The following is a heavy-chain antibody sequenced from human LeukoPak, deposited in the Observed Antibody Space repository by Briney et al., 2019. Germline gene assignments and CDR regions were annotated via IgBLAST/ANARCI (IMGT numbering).Heavy chain of an antibody. D-gene: IGHD2-21*02. J-gene: IGHJ4*02. CDR2: ISTSGGTI. V-gene: IGHV3-11*01. CDR1: GGSISSYY. Sequence: LSLTCTVSGGSISSYYWSRIRQAPGKGLEWVSYISTSGGTINYADSVKGRFTVSRDNAKNSLFLQMNSLRAEDTAVYYCARTARLLDYWGQGTLVTVSS. CDR3: ARTARLLDY.